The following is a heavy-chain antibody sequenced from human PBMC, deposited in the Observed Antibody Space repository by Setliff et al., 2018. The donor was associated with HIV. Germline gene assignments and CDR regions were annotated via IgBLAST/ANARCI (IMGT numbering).Heavy chain of an antibody. J-gene: IGHJ5*02. D-gene: IGHD2-2*01. Sequence: SETLSLTCTVSGVSISNYYWSWIRQPPGKGLEWIGYMYNSATTNYNPSLKSRVTMSLDTSKNQLSLKLTSVTAADTAVYYCARGGTSSNWFRAWGQGTLVTVSS. V-gene: IGHV4-59*01. CDR3: ARGGTSSNWFRA. CDR1: GVSISNYY. CDR2: MYNSATT.